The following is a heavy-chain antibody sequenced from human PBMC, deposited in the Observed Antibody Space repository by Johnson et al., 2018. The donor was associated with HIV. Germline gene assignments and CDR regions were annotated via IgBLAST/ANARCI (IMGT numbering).Heavy chain of an antibody. D-gene: IGHD1-26*01. V-gene: IGHV3-30-3*01. CDR1: GFTFSSYA. J-gene: IGHJ3*02. Sequence: QVQLVESGGGVVQPGRSLRLSCAASGFTFSSYAMHWVRQAPGKGLEWVAVISYDGSNKYYADSVKGRFTISRDKSKNTLYLQMNSLRAEDTAVYYCARGGGSSVAFDIWGQGTMVTVSS. CDR2: ISYDGSNK. CDR3: ARGGGSSVAFDI.